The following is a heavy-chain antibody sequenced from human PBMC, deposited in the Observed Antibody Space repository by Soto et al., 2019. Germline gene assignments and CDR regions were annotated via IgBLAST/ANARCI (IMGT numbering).Heavy chain of an antibody. CDR3: ANDLFVIRQGPIRTPPQYSSSYHYSGMDV. D-gene: IGHD6-6*01. CDR2: ISYDGSNK. V-gene: IGHV3-30*18. CDR1: GFTFSSYG. J-gene: IGHJ6*02. Sequence: QVQLVESGGGVVQPGRSLRLSCAASGFTFSSYGMHWVRQAPGKGLEWVAVISYDGSNKYYADSVKGRFTISRDNSKNTLYLQINALRAEDTAVYYCANDLFVIRQGPIRTPPQYSSSYHYSGMDVCGQGTTVTVSS.